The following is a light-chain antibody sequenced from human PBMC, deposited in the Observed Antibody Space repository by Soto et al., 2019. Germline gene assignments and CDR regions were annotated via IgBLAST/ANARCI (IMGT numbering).Light chain of an antibody. Sequence: EIVLTQSPGTLSLSPGERATLSCRASQTITPTFLAWYQQKPGQAPRLLIYGASSRATDIPDRFSGSGSGTDFNLTISKLEPEDFAVYYCQQRSNWPITFGQGTRLEIK. CDR3: QQRSNWPIT. J-gene: IGKJ5*01. CDR1: QTITPTF. CDR2: GAS. V-gene: IGKV3D-20*02.